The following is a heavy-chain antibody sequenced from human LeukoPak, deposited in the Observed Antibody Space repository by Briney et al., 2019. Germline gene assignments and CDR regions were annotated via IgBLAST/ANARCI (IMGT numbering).Heavy chain of an antibody. D-gene: IGHD3-3*01. J-gene: IGHJ5*02. Sequence: SETLSLTCTVSGGSISSYYWSWIRQPPGKGLEWIGHIYYSGSTNYNPSLKSRVTISVDTSKNQFSLKLSSVTAADTAVYYCAAGLGYDFWSGYDNWFDPWGQGTLVTVSS. CDR2: IYYSGST. CDR3: AAGLGYDFWSGYDNWFDP. CDR1: GGSISSYY. V-gene: IGHV4-59*01.